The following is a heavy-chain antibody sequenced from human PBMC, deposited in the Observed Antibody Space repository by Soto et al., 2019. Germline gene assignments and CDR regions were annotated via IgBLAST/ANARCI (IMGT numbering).Heavy chain of an antibody. V-gene: IGHV4-39*02. J-gene: IGHJ3*02. D-gene: IGHD3-22*01. Sequence: SETLSLTCTVSGDSICSSTCHWGWIRQPPGKGLEWIASIKYSGTTFYNPSLKSRVTLSVDTSKNQFALKLSSVTAEDTAVYYCVREQLYYNDVFGRPLNGFDMWGQGTMVTV. CDR1: GDSICSSTCH. CDR3: VREQLYYNDVFGRPLNGFDM. CDR2: IKYSGTT.